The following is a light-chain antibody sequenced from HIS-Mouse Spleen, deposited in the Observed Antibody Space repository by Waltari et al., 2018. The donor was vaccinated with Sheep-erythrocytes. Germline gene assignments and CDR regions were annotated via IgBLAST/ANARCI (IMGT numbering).Light chain of an antibody. CDR1: SSNIGSNT. CDR3: AAWDDSLNGVV. CDR2: SNN. Sequence: QSVLTQPPSASGTPGQRVTISCSGSSSNIGSNTVNWYQQLPGTAPKLLIYSNNPRPAGVPDRFSGSKSGTSASLAISVLQSEDEADYYCAAWDDSLNGVVFGGGTKLTVL. V-gene: IGLV1-44*01. J-gene: IGLJ2*01.